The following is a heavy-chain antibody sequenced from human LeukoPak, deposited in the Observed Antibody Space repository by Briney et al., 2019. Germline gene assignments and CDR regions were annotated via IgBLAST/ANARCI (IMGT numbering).Heavy chain of an antibody. CDR3: AKGTTYYYGSGPAGEHAFDI. J-gene: IGHJ3*02. CDR1: GFTFSSYE. D-gene: IGHD3-10*01. V-gene: IGHV3-48*03. CDR2: ISSSGSTI. Sequence: GGSLRLSCAASGFTFSSYEMNWIRQAPGKGLEWVSYISSSGSTIYYAGSVKGRFTISRDNAKNSLYLQMNSLRAEDTALYYCAKGTTYYYGSGPAGEHAFDIWGQGTMVTVSS.